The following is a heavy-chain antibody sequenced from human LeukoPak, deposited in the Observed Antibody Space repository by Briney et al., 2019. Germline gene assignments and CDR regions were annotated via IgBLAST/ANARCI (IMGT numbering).Heavy chain of an antibody. CDR3: AKVDSSSLEDY. D-gene: IGHD6-6*01. CDR1: GLRISSNA. CDR2: FTGSGGTT. J-gene: IGHJ4*02. V-gene: IGHV3-23*01. Sequence: PGGSLRLSCGASGLRISSNAMGWVRQAPGKGLEWVSSFTGSGGTTYYADSVKGRFTISRDNSKNTLYLQMNSLRAEDTAVYYCAKVDSSSLEDYWGQGTLVTVSS.